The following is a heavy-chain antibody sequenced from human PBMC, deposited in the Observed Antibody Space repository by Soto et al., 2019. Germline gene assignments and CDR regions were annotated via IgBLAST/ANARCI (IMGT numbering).Heavy chain of an antibody. Sequence: GGSLRLSCAASGFTFSSYAMSWVRQAPGKGLEWVSAISGSGGSTYYADSVKGRFTISRHNSKNTLYLQMNSLRAEDTAVYYCARDLYDILTGSYSVAWGQGTLVTVSS. V-gene: IGHV3-23*01. CDR3: ARDLYDILTGSYSVA. J-gene: IGHJ5*02. D-gene: IGHD3-9*01. CDR1: GFTFSSYA. CDR2: ISGSGGST.